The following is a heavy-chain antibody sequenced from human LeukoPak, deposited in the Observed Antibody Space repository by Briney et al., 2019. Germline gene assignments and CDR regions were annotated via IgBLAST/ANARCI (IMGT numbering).Heavy chain of an antibody. J-gene: IGHJ4*02. CDR3: ASWQWRYCSGGSCFHDY. Sequence: GGSLRLSCAASGFTFSSYSMNWVRQAPGKGLEWVSSISSSSSYIYYEDSVKGRFTISRDNAKNSLYLQMNRLRAEDTAVYYCASWQWRYCSGGSCFHDYWGQGTLVTVSS. D-gene: IGHD2-15*01. V-gene: IGHV3-21*01. CDR1: GFTFSSYS. CDR2: ISSSSSYI.